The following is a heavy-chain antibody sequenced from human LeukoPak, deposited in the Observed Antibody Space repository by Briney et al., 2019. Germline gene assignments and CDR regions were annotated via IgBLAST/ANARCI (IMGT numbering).Heavy chain of an antibody. CDR1: GGSFSGYS. CDR3: GRLDGQNYSPDY. Sequence: SETLSLTCAVYGGSFSGYSWSWIRQSPGKGLEWIGEINYSGSTNSNPSLKSRVTISVDTSKNQFSLKLTSVTAADTAVYYCGRLDGQNYSPDYWGQGALVTVSS. D-gene: IGHD5-24*01. V-gene: IGHV4-34*01. J-gene: IGHJ4*02. CDR2: INYSGST.